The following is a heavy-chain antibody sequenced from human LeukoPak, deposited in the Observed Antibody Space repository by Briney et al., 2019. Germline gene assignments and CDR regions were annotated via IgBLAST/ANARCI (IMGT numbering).Heavy chain of an antibody. Sequence: GSVKVSCKASGYTFTGYYMHWVRQAPGQGLEWMGWINPNSGGTNYAQKFQGRVTMTRDTSISTAYMELSRLRSDDTAVYYCARARVITLNWFDPWGQGTLVTVSS. CDR3: ARARVITLNWFDP. J-gene: IGHJ5*02. CDR2: INPNSGGT. D-gene: IGHD3-22*01. V-gene: IGHV1-2*02. CDR1: GYTFTGYY.